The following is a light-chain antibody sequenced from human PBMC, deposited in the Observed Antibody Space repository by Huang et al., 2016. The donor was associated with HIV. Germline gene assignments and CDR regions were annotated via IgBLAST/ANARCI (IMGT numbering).Light chain of an antibody. Sequence: EVVMTQSPATLSVSPGERATLSCRASQSVSTKLAWYQHNPGQAPRLLMYGAATRATGIPARGSGGGSGRKFTLTISSLQSEDFAVYYCQHYNNWPPFTFGPGTKVDIK. V-gene: IGKV3-15*01. CDR1: QSVSTK. CDR3: QHYNNWPPFT. J-gene: IGKJ3*01. CDR2: GAA.